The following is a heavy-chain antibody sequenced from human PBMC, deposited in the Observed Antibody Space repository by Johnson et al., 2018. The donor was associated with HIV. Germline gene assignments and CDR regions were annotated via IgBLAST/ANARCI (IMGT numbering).Heavy chain of an antibody. Sequence: QVQLVESGGGVVQPGGSLRLSCAASGFTFSSYGMHWVRQAPGKGLEWVAVISYDGSNKYYADSVKGRFTISRDNSKNTLYLQMNSLRPEDTAVYYCARSSGYYGTDAFDIWGQGTMVTVSS. V-gene: IGHV3-30*03. CDR1: GFTFSSYG. CDR2: ISYDGSNK. D-gene: IGHD3-22*01. CDR3: ARSSGYYGTDAFDI. J-gene: IGHJ3*02.